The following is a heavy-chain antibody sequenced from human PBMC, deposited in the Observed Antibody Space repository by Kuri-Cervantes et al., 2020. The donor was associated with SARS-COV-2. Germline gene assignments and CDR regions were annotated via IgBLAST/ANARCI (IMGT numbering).Heavy chain of an antibody. Sequence: SETLSLTCTVSGGSISSCSYYWGWIRQPPGKGLEWIGSIYYSGSTYYNPSLKSRVTISVDTSKNQFSLKLSSVTAADTAAYYCARQMMSSITIFGVVITRNWFDPWGQGTLVTVSS. J-gene: IGHJ5*02. CDR2: IYYSGST. V-gene: IGHV4-39*01. CDR3: ARQMMSSITIFGVVITRNWFDP. CDR1: GGSISSCSYY. D-gene: IGHD3-3*01.